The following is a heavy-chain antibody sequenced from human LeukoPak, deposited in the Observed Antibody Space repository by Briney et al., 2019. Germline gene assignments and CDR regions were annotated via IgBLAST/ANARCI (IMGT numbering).Heavy chain of an antibody. CDR3: ARPVTTELDYYYGMDV. V-gene: IGHV3-23*01. D-gene: IGHD4-17*01. J-gene: IGHJ6*02. CDR1: GFTFSSYA. Sequence: GGSLRLSCAASGFTFSSYAMSWVRQAPGKGLAWVSGISGSGGRTYYADSVKGRFTISRDNSKNTLYLQMNSLRAEDTAVYYCARPVTTELDYYYGMDVWGQGTTVTVSS. CDR2: ISGSGGRT.